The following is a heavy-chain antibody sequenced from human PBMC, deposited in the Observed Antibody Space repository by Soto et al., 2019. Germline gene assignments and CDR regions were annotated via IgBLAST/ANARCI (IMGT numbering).Heavy chain of an antibody. V-gene: IGHV1-69*06. CDR1: GGTFSSYA. Sequence: SVKVSCKASGGTFSSYAISWVRQAPGQGLEWMGGIIPIFGTANYAQKFQGRVTITADKSTSTAYMELSSLRSEDTAVYYCARVGGSYYYYYGMDGWGQETTVTVSS. CDR2: IIPIFGTA. CDR3: ARVGGSYYYYYGMDG. D-gene: IGHD1-26*01. J-gene: IGHJ6*02.